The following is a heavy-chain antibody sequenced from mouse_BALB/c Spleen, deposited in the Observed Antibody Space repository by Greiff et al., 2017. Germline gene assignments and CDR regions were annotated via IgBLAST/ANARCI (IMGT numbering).Heavy chain of an antibody. CDR1: GYSFTSYY. CDR2: IFPGSGNT. J-gene: IGHJ4*01. CDR3: ARSAAPGAMDY. V-gene: IGHV1-66*01. Sequence: VQLQQSGPELVKPGASVKISCKASGYSFTSYYIHWVKQRPGQGLEWIGWIFPGSGNTKYNEKFKGKATLTADTSSSTAYMQLSSLTSEDSAVYFCARSAAPGAMDYWGQGTSVTVSS.